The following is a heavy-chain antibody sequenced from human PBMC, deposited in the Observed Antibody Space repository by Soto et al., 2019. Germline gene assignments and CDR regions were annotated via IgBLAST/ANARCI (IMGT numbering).Heavy chain of an antibody. J-gene: IGHJ6*02. CDR2: ISGSGGST. Sequence: EVQLLESGGGLVQPGGSLRLSCAASGFTFSSYAMSWVRQAPGKGLEWVPAISGSGGSTYYADSVKGRFTISRDNSKNTLYPQMNSLRAEDTAVYYCAKNTVTGYYYYYGMDVWGQGTTVTVSS. D-gene: IGHD4-4*01. V-gene: IGHV3-23*01. CDR1: GFTFSSYA. CDR3: AKNTVTGYYYYYGMDV.